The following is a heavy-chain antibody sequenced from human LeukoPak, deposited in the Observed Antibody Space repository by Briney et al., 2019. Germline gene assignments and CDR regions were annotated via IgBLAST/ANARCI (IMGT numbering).Heavy chain of an antibody. CDR2: ISSSSSYI. CDR3: ARDLTGYSSSWDYYYMDV. Sequence: GGSLRLSCAASGFTFSSYSMNWVRQAPGKGLEWVSSISSSSSYIYYADSVKGRFTISRDNAKNSLYLQMNSLRAEDTAVYYCARDLTGYSSSWDYYYMDVWGKGTTVTVSS. D-gene: IGHD6-13*01. J-gene: IGHJ6*03. CDR1: GFTFSSYS. V-gene: IGHV3-21*01.